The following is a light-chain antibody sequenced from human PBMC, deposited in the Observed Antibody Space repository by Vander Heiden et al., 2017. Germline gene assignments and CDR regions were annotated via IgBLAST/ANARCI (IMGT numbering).Light chain of an antibody. Sequence: VLTQPPATLSLSPAERATLSCRGSQSVSSYLAWYQQKPGQAHRLLIYDAANRATGSPAKFSGSGSGTDFTLTISSLEPEDVAVYYCQQRRNWPPVTFGGGTKVEIK. CDR3: QQRRNWPPVT. CDR2: DAA. CDR1: QSVSSY. V-gene: IGKV3-11*01. J-gene: IGKJ4*01.